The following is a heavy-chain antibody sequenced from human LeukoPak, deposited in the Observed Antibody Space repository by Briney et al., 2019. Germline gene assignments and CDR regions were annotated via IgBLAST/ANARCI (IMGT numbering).Heavy chain of an antibody. Sequence: PSETLSLTCAVSGGSISSGGYSWSWIRQPPGKGLEWIGYIYHSGSTNYNPSLKSRVTISVDKSKNQFSLKLSSVTAADTAVYYCARIAVTTYWFDPWGQGTLVTVSS. CDR2: IYHSGST. CDR1: GGSISSGGYS. D-gene: IGHD4-17*01. J-gene: IGHJ5*02. V-gene: IGHV4-30-2*01. CDR3: ARIAVTTYWFDP.